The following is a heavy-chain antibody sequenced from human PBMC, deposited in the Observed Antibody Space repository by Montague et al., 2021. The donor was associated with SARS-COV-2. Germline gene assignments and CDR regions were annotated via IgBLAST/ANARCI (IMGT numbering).Heavy chain of an antibody. CDR3: ARVGGNYYRYFDY. CDR2: IYTSGGT. V-gene: IGHV4-61*02. D-gene: IGHD1-26*01. J-gene: IGHJ4*02. Sequence: TLSLTCTVSGDSISSGTYYWSWIRQPAGKGLEWVGRIYTSGGTNHNPSLKSRVTMSVDPSKNQFSLTMSSVTAADTAVYYCARVGGNYYRYFDYWGQGSLVTVSS. CDR1: GDSISSGTYY.